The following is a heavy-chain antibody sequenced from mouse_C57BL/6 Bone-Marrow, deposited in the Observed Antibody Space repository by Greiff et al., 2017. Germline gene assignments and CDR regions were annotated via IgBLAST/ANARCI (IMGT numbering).Heavy chain of an antibody. D-gene: IGHD2-4*01. J-gene: IGHJ4*01. CDR2: MHTNVGST. CDR3: ARSYDYDDYTVDY. Sequence: VQLQQSGAELVKPGASVKLSCKASGYTFTNYWMHWVKQRPGQGLEWIGMMHTNVGSTDYNEKFKSEDTLSVDKSSWTAYMELSSLTSEDAAVYYCARSYDYDDYTVDYWGRGTSVTVSS. V-gene: IGHV1-64*01. CDR1: GYTFTNYW.